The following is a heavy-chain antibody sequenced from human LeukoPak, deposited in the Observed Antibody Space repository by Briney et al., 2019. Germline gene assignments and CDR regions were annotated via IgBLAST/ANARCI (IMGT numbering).Heavy chain of an antibody. J-gene: IGHJ4*02. V-gene: IGHV3-48*01. CDR1: GFTFSSYS. D-gene: IGHD4-23*01. Sequence: GGSLRLSCAASGFTFSSYSMNWVRQAPGKGLEWVSYISSSSNTIYYAESVKGRFTISRDNAKNSLYLQMNSLRAEDTAVYYCARVGRGISVGADFWGQGTLITVSS. CDR3: ARVGRGISVGADF. CDR2: ISSSSNTI.